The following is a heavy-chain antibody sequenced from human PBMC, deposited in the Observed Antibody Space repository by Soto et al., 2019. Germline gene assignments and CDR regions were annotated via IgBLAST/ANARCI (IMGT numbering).Heavy chain of an antibody. V-gene: IGHV4-59*12. CDR1: GGSISSSY. D-gene: IGHD4-17*01. Sequence: PSETLSLTCTVSGGSISSSYWGWIRQPPGKGLEWIGYIFYSGTTNYNPSLKSRVTMSVDTSKNQFSLKLSSVTAADTAVYYCARVWTTVTNWFDPWGQGTLVTVSS. CDR3: ARVWTTVTNWFDP. CDR2: IFYSGTT. J-gene: IGHJ5*02.